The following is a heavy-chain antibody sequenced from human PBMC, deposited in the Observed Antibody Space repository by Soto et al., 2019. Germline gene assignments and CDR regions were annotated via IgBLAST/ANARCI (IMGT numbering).Heavy chain of an antibody. V-gene: IGHV1-18*04. CDR1: GYTFTSYG. J-gene: IGHJ4*02. CDR3: ARLLYYDSSGYSPLGY. D-gene: IGHD3-22*01. CDR2: ISAYNGNT. Sequence: ASVKVSCKASGYTFTSYGISWVRQAPGQGLEWMGWISAYNGNTNYAQKLQGRVTMTTDTSTSTAYMELRSLRSDDTAVYYCARLLYYDSSGYSPLGYWGQVTLVTVSS.